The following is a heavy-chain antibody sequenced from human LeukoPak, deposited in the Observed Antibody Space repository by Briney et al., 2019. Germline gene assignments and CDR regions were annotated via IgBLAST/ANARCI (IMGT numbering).Heavy chain of an antibody. Sequence: GRSLRLSCAASGFAFSSYGMHWVRQAPGKGLEWVAFIWYDGSNKYYADSVKGRFTISRDNSKNTLYLQMNSLRAEDTAVYYCARARTTRGFDYWGQGTLVTVSS. CDR3: ARARTTRGFDY. D-gene: IGHD4-17*01. V-gene: IGHV3-33*01. J-gene: IGHJ4*02. CDR1: GFAFSSYG. CDR2: IWYDGSNK.